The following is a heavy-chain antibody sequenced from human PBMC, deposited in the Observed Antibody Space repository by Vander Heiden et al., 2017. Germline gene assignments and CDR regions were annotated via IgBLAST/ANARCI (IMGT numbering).Heavy chain of an antibody. D-gene: IGHD1-26*01. CDR1: GSTFSNYA. J-gene: IGHJ4*02. Sequence: VQLLESGGGLVQPGGSLRLSCAASGSTFSNYAMSWVREAPGKGLEWVSAISASGGTTYYADSVKGRFTISRDISKNTLYLQMNSLRAEDTAVYYCAKGPGLGATILDYWGQGTLVTVSS. CDR2: ISASGGTT. V-gene: IGHV3-23*01. CDR3: AKGPGLGATILDY.